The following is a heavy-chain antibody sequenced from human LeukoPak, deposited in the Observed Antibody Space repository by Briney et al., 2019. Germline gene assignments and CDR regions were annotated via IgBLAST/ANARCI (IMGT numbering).Heavy chain of an antibody. J-gene: IGHJ4*01. D-gene: IGHD1-1*01. Sequence: SETLSLTCAVSGISISTYYRRWIRQPAGKGLEWIGRIYTSGNTNYKPSLKSRLTISVDKSKNHLSLKLSSLTAADTAFYYCVGGPSGTAFDNWGHGTLVTVSS. CDR2: IYTSGNT. CDR1: GISISTYY. CDR3: VGGPSGTAFDN. V-gene: IGHV4-4*07.